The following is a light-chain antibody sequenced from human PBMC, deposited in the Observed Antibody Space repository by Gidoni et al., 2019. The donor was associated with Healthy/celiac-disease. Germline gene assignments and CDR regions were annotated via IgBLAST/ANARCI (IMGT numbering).Light chain of an antibody. CDR1: QDISNY. J-gene: IGKJ3*01. Sequence: DIQMTQSPSSLSASVGDRVTITCQASQDISNYLNWYQHKPGKAPKLLIYDASNLETGVPSRFSGSGSGTDFTFTISSLQPEDIETYFCQHYDNLPLFXPXTKVXIK. V-gene: IGKV1-33*01. CDR2: DAS. CDR3: QHYDNLPL.